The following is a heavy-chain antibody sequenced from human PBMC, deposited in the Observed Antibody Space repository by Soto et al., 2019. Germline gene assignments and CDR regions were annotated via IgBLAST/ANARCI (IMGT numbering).Heavy chain of an antibody. CDR2: INHTGGS. D-gene: IGHD2-2*01. Sequence: LSLTCAVAGGSFSGYYWIWVRRTPVKGLEWIGDINHTGGSNYNPSLKSRVMISVDTAKTQFSLNVTSVTAAGTAVYYCAREVGYYSATRRNLYFDYWGPGTQVTVSS. CDR3: AREVGYYSATRRNLYFDY. V-gene: IGHV4-34*01. CDR1: GGSFSGYY. J-gene: IGHJ4*02.